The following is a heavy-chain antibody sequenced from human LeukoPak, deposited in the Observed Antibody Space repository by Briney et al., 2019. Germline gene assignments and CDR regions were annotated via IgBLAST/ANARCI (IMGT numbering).Heavy chain of an antibody. Sequence: GSLRLSCAASGFTFSSYGMHWVRQAPGKGLEWVAFIRYDGSNKYYADSVKGRFTISRDNSKNTLYLQMNSLRAEDTAVYYCAKGSRTYYDILTGQDWFDPWGQGTLVTVSS. CDR3: AKGSRTYYDILTGQDWFDP. CDR1: GFTFSSYG. J-gene: IGHJ5*02. V-gene: IGHV3-30*02. CDR2: IRYDGSNK. D-gene: IGHD3-9*01.